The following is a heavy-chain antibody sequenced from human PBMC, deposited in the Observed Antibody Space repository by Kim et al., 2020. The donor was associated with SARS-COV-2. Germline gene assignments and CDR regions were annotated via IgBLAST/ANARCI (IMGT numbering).Heavy chain of an antibody. V-gene: IGHV1-69*06. D-gene: IGHD2-21*02. CDR3: ARRAISSGGDCCHWYFDL. CDR2: IIPIFGTA. CDR1: GGTFSSYA. Sequence: SVKVSCKASGGTFSSYAISWVRQAPGQGLEWMGGIIPIFGTANYAQKFQGRVTITADKSTSTAYMELSSLRSEDTAVYYCARRAISSGGDCCHWYFDLWGRGTLVTVSS. J-gene: IGHJ2*01.